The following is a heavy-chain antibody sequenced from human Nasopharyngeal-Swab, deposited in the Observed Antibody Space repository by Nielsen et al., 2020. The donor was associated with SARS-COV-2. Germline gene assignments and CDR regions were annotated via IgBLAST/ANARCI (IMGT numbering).Heavy chain of an antibody. J-gene: IGHJ4*02. CDR2: IDPSDSYT. D-gene: IGHD6-13*01. Sequence: GESLKISCKGSGYSFTSYWISWVRQMPGKGLEWMGRIDPSDSYTNYSPSFQGHVTISADKPISTAYLQWSSLKASDTAMYYCARHLPVQQLVDYWGQGTLVTVSS. CDR1: GYSFTSYW. CDR3: ARHLPVQQLVDY. V-gene: IGHV5-10-1*01.